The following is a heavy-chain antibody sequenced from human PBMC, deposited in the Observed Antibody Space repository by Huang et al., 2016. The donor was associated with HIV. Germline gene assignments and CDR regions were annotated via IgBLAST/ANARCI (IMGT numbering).Heavy chain of an antibody. V-gene: IGHV2-70*15. CDR3: ARIQAGSNQDNAYYYFYYIDV. Sequence: QVTLRESGPALVKSTQTLTLTCTFSGFSLTSRGMCVSWVRQPPGKALEWLGRIDWDDDKDDNTSLKTRLTISKDTSKNQVVLTMTNMDPVDTGTYYCARIQAGSNQDNAYYYFYYIDVWGKGTSVTVSS. CDR1: GFSLTSRGMC. J-gene: IGHJ6*03. CDR2: IDWDDDK.